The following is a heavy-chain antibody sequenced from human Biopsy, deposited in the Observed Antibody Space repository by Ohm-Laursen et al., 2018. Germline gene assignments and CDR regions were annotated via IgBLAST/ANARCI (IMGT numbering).Heavy chain of an antibody. J-gene: IGHJ4*02. CDR2: ISYTGST. Sequence: SDTLSLTCTVSGGFISSSSYYWGRNRPPPGQGLVWIGSISYTGSTHDTPSLTSRVTISVDTSKNHFSLKLYSLTAADTAVYYCARHGVYGDLRMDYWGQGTLVTVSS. CDR1: GGFISSSSYY. V-gene: IGHV4-39*01. D-gene: IGHD4-17*01. CDR3: ARHGVYGDLRMDY.